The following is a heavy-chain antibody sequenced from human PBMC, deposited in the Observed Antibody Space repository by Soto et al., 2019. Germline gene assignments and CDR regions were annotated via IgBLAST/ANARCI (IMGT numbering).Heavy chain of an antibody. CDR3: ARGMGSTGYYLGEFDY. J-gene: IGHJ4*02. CDR1: GGSISSGGYS. V-gene: IGHV4-30-2*01. Sequence: QLQLQESGSGLVKPSQTLSLTCAVSGGSISSGGYSWNCIRQPPGKGLEWIGYIFHSGSTYYNPSLMRRVTISEDRAKNHFSLKLSSVTAADTAVYYCARGMGSTGYYLGEFDYWGQGALVTVSS. CDR2: IFHSGST. D-gene: IGHD3-22*01.